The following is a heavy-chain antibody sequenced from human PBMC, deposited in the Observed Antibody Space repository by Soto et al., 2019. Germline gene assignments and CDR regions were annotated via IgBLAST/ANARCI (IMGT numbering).Heavy chain of an antibody. Sequence: GASVKVSCKASGGTFSSYAISWVRQAPGQGLEWMGGIITIFGTANYAQKFQGRVTITADESTSTAYMELSSLRSEDTAVYYYARDLRGVYDSHSYYYGMDVWGQGTTVTVSS. J-gene: IGHJ6*02. CDR2: IITIFGTA. V-gene: IGHV1-69*13. CDR3: ARDLRGVYDSHSYYYGMDV. CDR1: GGTFSSYA. D-gene: IGHD3-22*01.